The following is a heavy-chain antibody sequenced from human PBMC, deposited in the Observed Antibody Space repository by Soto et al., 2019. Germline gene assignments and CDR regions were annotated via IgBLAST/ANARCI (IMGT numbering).Heavy chain of an antibody. J-gene: IGHJ5*02. D-gene: IGHD4-17*01. V-gene: IGHV3-43*01. CDR2: ISWDGSRT. Sequence: EVQLVESGGAVVQPGGSLRLSCATSGFKFDDYSMHWVRQPPGKGLELVSLISWDGSRTYYADSVRGRFTISRDSSKNSLYLQMNSLRTEDTAFYYCAAADYGDFPNGFEPWGQGTLVTVSS. CDR3: AAADYGDFPNGFEP. CDR1: GFKFDDYS.